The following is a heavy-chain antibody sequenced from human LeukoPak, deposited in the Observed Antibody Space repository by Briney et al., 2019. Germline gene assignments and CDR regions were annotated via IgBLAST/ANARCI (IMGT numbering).Heavy chain of an antibody. Sequence: PGGSLRLSCAASGFTFNTYAMGWVRQAPGKGLEWVSGIIFNGGVTDYAGSGKGRFTISRENSKKTLYLKMNSLRAEDTAIYYCAKRGGSSWYGDFDYWGQGTLVTVSS. CDR2: IIFNGGVT. CDR1: GFTFNTYA. J-gene: IGHJ4*02. CDR3: AKRGGSSWYGDFDY. D-gene: IGHD6-13*01. V-gene: IGHV3-23*01.